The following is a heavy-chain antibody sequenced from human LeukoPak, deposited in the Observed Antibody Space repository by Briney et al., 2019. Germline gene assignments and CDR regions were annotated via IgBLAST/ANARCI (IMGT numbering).Heavy chain of an antibody. CDR1: GYTFTGYY. D-gene: IGHD6-19*01. V-gene: IGHV1-2*02. Sequence: ASVKVSCKASGYTFTGYYMHWVRQAPGQGLEWMGWINPKSGGTNYAQKFLGRVTMTRDTSISTAYMELSRLRSDDTAIYYCATGGGPLYKSGWYPNDHWGQGALVTVSS. CDR3: ATGGGPLYKSGWYPNDH. J-gene: IGHJ4*02. CDR2: INPKSGGT.